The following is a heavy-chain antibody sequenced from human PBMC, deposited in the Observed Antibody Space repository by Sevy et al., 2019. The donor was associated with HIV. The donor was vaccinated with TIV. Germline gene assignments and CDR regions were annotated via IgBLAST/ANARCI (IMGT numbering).Heavy chain of an antibody. Sequence: GGSLRLSCAASGFTFTSYAMNWVRQAPGKGLDWVSSISGSGRSTYHADSVEGRFTISRDNSKNTLSLQMNSLRADDTAVYYCAKGYCSGGSCPRDYYYYGMDDWGQRTTVTVSS. CDR3: AKGYCSGGSCPRDYYYYGMDD. J-gene: IGHJ6*02. D-gene: IGHD2-15*01. CDR1: GFTFTSYA. V-gene: IGHV3-23*01. CDR2: ISGSGRST.